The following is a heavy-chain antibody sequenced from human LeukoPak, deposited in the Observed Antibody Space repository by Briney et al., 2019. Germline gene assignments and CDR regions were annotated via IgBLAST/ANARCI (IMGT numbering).Heavy chain of an antibody. V-gene: IGHV4-38-2*02. CDR2: IYYSGST. Sequence: MPSETLSLTCTVSDSSITIGYYWAWIRQPPGKGLEWIGSIYYSGSTYYNPSLKSRVTISVDTSKNQFSLKLNSVTAADTAVYYCARGLSCSGGSCYSYYYYYMDVWGKGTTVTVSS. CDR1: DSSITIGYY. CDR3: ARGLSCSGGSCYSYYYYYMDV. D-gene: IGHD2-15*01. J-gene: IGHJ6*03.